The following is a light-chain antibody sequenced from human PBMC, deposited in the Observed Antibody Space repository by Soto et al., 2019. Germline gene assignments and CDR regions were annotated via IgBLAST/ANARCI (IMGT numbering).Light chain of an antibody. CDR1: SSDVGGYNS. V-gene: IGLV2-8*01. J-gene: IGLJ2*01. CDR3: SSYGGSNNLV. CDR2: EVN. Sequence: QSVLTQPPSASGSPGQSVTISCTGTSSDVGGYNSVSWYQQHPGKAPKLMIYEVNKRPSGVPDRFSGSKSGNKASLTVSGLQVEDEADYYCSSYGGSNNLVFGGGTQLTVL.